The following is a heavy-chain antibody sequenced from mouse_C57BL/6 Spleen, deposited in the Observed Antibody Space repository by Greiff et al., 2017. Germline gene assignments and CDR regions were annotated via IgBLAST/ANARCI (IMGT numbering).Heavy chain of an antibody. D-gene: IGHD2-4*01. V-gene: IGHV1-4*01. Sequence: VQLQQFGAELARPGASVKMSCKASGYTFTSYTMHWVKQRPGQGLEWIGYINPSSGYTKYNQKFKDKATLTADKSSSTAYMQLSSLTSEDSAVYYCARSGYYDYDGVYFDYWGQGTTLTVSS. CDR2: INPSSGYT. J-gene: IGHJ2*01. CDR1: GYTFTSYT. CDR3: ARSGYYDYDGVYFDY.